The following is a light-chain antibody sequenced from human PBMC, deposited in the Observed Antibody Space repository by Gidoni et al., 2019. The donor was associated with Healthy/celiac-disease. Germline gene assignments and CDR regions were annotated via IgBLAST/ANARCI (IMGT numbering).Light chain of an antibody. CDR2: WAC. CDR1: QSVLYNSNNKNY. Sequence: DIVMTQSPDTLPVSLGERATIICKSSQSVLYNSNNKNYLAWYQQKPGQPRKLLFYWACTRQAVVPDRFSGSGSGTDFTLSISSLQAEDVAVYYCQQHYDIPWTFGRGTRVELK. J-gene: IGKJ1*01. CDR3: QQHYDIPWT. V-gene: IGKV4-1*01.